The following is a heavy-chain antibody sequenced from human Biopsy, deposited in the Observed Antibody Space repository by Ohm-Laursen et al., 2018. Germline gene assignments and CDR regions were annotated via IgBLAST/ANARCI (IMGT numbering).Heavy chain of an antibody. J-gene: IGHJ6*02. CDR2: ISAYNGNR. V-gene: IGHV1-18*01. CDR3: AREEDNSGYDYYGMDV. D-gene: IGHD3-22*01. Sequence: ATVKISCKASGYTFPSYGISWWRQAPGQGLDWMGWISAYNGNRNYAQKFQGRVTMTTDTSTSTAYMELRSLRSDDTAVYFCAREEDNSGYDYYGMDVWGQGTTVTVSS. CDR1: GYTFPSYG.